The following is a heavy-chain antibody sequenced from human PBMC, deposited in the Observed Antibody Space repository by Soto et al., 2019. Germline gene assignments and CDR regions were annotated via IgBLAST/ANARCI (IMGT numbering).Heavy chain of an antibody. V-gene: IGHV3-30*04. CDR1: GFTFSSYA. CDR3: ARELERVFDY. Sequence: QVQLVESGGGVVQPGRSLRLSCAASGFTFSSYAMHWVREAPGKGLEWVAVIAYDGRNKYYADSVKGRFTISRDNSKEVLYLQMNSLRIEDTAVYYCARELERVFDYWGQGTLVTVSS. CDR2: IAYDGRNK. D-gene: IGHD1-1*01. J-gene: IGHJ4*02.